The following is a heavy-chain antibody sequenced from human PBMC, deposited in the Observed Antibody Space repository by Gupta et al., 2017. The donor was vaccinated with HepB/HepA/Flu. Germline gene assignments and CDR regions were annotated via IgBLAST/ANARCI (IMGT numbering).Heavy chain of an antibody. CDR3: ANLYDSPTGVDYMDV. D-gene: IGHD3-3*01. J-gene: IGHJ6*03. CDR2: INPNSGGT. Sequence: QVQLVQSGAEVKKPGASVKVFCKASGYPFTGYNMHWVRQAPGQGREWMGWINPNSGGTNNAQKFQGRVTMTRDTSISTAYMELSRLRSDDTAVYYCANLYDSPTGVDYMDVWSKGTTVTVSS. V-gene: IGHV1-2*02. CDR1: GYPFTGYN.